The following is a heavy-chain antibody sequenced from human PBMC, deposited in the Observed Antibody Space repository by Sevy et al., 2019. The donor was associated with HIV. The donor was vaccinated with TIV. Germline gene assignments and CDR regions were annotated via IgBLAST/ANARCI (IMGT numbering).Heavy chain of an antibody. CDR3: AKDRTGDRGWLDP. Sequence: GGSLRLSCETSGFNFSTYGMHWVRQAPGKGLEWVAFIRYDRSYKHYGESAQGRFTISRDNSRNTLYLQMNGLRPDDTAVYYCAKDRTGDRGWLDPWRQGTQVTVSS. V-gene: IGHV3-30*02. CDR2: IRYDRSYK. J-gene: IGHJ5*02. CDR1: GFNFSTYG. D-gene: IGHD1-1*01.